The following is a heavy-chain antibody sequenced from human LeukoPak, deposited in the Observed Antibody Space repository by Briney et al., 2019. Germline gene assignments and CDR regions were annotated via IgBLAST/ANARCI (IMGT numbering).Heavy chain of an antibody. J-gene: IGHJ5*02. V-gene: IGHV4-39*07. CDR2: IYYSGST. CDR3: ARDRGIVVVITPNWVDP. CDR1: GGSISSSSYY. D-gene: IGHD3-22*01. Sequence: SETLSLTCTVSGGSISSSSYYWAWIRQPPGKGLEWIGSIYYSGSTYYHPSLKSRVTIPVDTSKNQFSLKLSSVTAADTAVYYCARDRGIVVVITPNWVDPWGQGTLVTVSS.